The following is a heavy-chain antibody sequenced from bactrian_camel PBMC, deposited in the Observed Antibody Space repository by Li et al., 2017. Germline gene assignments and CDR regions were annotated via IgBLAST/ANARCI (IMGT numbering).Heavy chain of an antibody. D-gene: IGHD1*01. CDR1: GYSYSNYC. V-gene: IGHV3S53*01. Sequence: QLVESGGGSVQAGGSLRLSCVAIGYSYSNYCMGWVRQAAGKEREEVAAIDSDGPTTYADSVKGRFTISQDYAKNTVYLQTNNLKPDDTAMYTCAASRGPYTSIYAAAYNNWGQGTQVTVS. CDR2: IDSDGPT. CDR3: AASRGPYTSIYAAAYNN. J-gene: IGHJ4*01.